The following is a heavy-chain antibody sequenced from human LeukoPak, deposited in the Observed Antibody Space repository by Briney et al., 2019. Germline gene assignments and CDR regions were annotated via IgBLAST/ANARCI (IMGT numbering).Heavy chain of an antibody. CDR2: FDPEDGET. Sequence: ASVKFSCKVSGYTLTELSMHWVRQALGKGLEWMGGFDPEDGETIHAQKFQGRVTMTEDTSTDTAYMELSSLRSEDTAVYYCATGFTAPGDWGQGTLVTVSS. V-gene: IGHV1-24*01. CDR3: ATGFTAPGD. J-gene: IGHJ4*02. CDR1: GYTLTELS. D-gene: IGHD5-18*01.